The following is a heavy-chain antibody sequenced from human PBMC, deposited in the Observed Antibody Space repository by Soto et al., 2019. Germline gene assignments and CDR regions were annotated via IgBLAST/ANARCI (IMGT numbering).Heavy chain of an antibody. V-gene: IGHV3-7*01. CDR2: IKQDGSEK. CDR1: GFPFSVYW. Sequence: GGSLRLSCAASGFPFSVYWMSLVRQSPGKGLEWVANIKQDGSEKYYVDSVKGRFTISRDNAKNSLYLQMNSLRAEDTAVYYCAREQPNWYYFAYGMDVWGQGTRVPVSS. CDR3: AREQPNWYYFAYGMDV. D-gene: IGHD3-10*01. J-gene: IGHJ6*02.